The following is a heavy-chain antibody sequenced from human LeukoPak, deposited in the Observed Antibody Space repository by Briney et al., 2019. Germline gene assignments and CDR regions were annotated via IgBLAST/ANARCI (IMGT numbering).Heavy chain of an antibody. CDR3: TTEVTGTTSYYYYYYMDV. CDR1: GFTFSNAW. Sequence: GGSLRLSCAASGFTFSNAWMSWVRQAPGKGLEWVGRIKSKTDGGTTDYAAPVKGRFTISRDDSKNTLYLQMNSLKTEDTAVYYCTTEVTGTTSYYYYYYMDVWGKGTTVTVSS. V-gene: IGHV3-15*01. D-gene: IGHD1-7*01. J-gene: IGHJ6*03. CDR2: IKSKTDGGTT.